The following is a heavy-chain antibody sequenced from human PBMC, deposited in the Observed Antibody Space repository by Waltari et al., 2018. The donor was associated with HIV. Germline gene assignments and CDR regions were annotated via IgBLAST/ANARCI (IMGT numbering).Heavy chain of an antibody. V-gene: IGHV4-34*02. CDR2: INHSGSI. CDR1: GGSFNGYY. J-gene: IGHJ6*02. D-gene: IGHD7-27*01. CDR3: ARGSWGSGMYV. Sequence: QVRLQQWGAGLLKPSETLSLTCAVYGGSFNGYYWSWIRQPPGKGLECIGEINHSGSIKYNPSLKSRVIISVDRYKNQFSLKLTSVTAADTALYYCARGSWGSGMYVWGRGTTVIVSS.